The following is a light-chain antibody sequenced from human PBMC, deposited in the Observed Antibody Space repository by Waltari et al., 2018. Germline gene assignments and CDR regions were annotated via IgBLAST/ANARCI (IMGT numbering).Light chain of an antibody. J-gene: IGLJ3*02. V-gene: IGLV2-23*01. CDR2: EDT. Sequence: QSALTQPASVSGSPGQPITISCTGTSSDVGSYSLVSWYRQHPGEAPRVIIFEDTKRPSGVYNRFSGSKSGNTASLTISGLQAEDEADYYCCSYTLTNTWRFGGGTKLTVL. CDR1: SSDVGSYSL. CDR3: CSYTLTNTWR.